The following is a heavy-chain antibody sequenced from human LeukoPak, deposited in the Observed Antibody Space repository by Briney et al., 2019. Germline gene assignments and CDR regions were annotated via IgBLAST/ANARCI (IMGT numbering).Heavy chain of an antibody. Sequence: GGSLRLSCAASGFTFSSYAMSWVRQAPGKGLEWVSAISGSGGSTYYADPVKGRFTISRDNSKNTLYLQMNSLRAEDTAVYYCANSRQVVTAFDYWGQGTLVTVSS. V-gene: IGHV3-23*01. CDR2: ISGSGGST. J-gene: IGHJ4*02. CDR3: ANSRQVVTAFDY. D-gene: IGHD2-21*02. CDR1: GFTFSSYA.